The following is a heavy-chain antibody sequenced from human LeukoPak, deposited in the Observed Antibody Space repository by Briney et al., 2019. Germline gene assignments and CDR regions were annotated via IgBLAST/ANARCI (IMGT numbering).Heavy chain of an antibody. CDR2: FDPEDGET. CDR1: GYTLTELS. J-gene: IGHJ4*02. CDR3: ATSSDTVTTMFH. V-gene: IGHV1-24*01. Sequence: EASVKVSCKVSGYTLTELSMHWVRQAPGKGLEWMGGFDPEDGETIYAQKFQGRVTMTEDTSTDTAYMELSSLRSEDTAVYYCATSSDTVTTMFHWGQGTLVTVSS. D-gene: IGHD4-17*01.